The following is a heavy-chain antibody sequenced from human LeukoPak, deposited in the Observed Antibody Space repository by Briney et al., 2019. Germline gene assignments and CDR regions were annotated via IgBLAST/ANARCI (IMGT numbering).Heavy chain of an antibody. J-gene: IGHJ4*02. Sequence: PGGPLRLSCAVSGFTFSSYAMSWVRQAPGKGLEWVSSISGGGGTTYYADSVKGWFTISRDNSKNTLYLQVNSLRAEDTAVYYCAKDPRAYCTSTSCYFFDYWGQGTLVTVSS. D-gene: IGHD2-2*01. CDR1: GFTFSSYA. V-gene: IGHV3-23*01. CDR2: ISGGGGTT. CDR3: AKDPRAYCTSTSCYFFDY.